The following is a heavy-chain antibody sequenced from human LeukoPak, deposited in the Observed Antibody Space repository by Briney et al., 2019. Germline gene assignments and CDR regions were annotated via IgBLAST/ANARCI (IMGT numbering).Heavy chain of an antibody. J-gene: IGHJ4*02. Sequence: GGSLRLSCAASRFPFSDYDMSWIRQAPGKGLEWVSYISSSDSRIYYADSVKGRFTISRDNAKNSLYLQMNSLRAEDTAVYYCAGHWYSSSWYVWGQGTLVTVSS. CDR3: AGHWYSSSWYV. CDR2: ISSSDSRI. CDR1: RFPFSDYD. D-gene: IGHD6-13*01. V-gene: IGHV3-11*04.